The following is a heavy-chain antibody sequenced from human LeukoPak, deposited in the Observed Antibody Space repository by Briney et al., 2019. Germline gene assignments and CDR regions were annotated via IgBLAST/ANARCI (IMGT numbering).Heavy chain of an antibody. CDR3: AGGYCSSTSCYVVYFQH. CDR1: GGSISSSSYY. D-gene: IGHD2-2*01. V-gene: IGHV4-39*01. Sequence: SETLSLTCTVPGGSISSSSYYWGWVRQPPGRGLEWLGRIYYSGSTYYNPSLKSRVTISVDTSKNQFSLKLSSVTAADTAVYYCAGGYCSSTSCYVVYFQHWGQGTLVTVSS. CDR2: IYYSGST. J-gene: IGHJ1*01.